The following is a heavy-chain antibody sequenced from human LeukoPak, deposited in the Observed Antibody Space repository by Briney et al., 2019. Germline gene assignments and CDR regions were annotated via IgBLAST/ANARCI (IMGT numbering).Heavy chain of an antibody. J-gene: IGHJ6*03. CDR1: GGSISSYY. D-gene: IGHD2-2*01. CDR3: ARGTYYYYYYMDV. V-gene: IGHV4-59*01. CDR2: IYYSGST. Sequence: PSETLSLTCTVSGGSISSYYWSWIRQPPGKGLEWIGYIYYSGSTNYNPSLKSRVTISVDTSKNQFSLKLSSATAADTAVYYCARGTYYYYYYMDVWGKGTTVTISS.